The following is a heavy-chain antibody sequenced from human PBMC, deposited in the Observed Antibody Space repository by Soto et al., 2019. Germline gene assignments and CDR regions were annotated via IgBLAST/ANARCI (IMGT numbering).Heavy chain of an antibody. CDR3: ANRAPAEGYSSLFDY. CDR2: ISSSSSYI. Sequence: GGSLRLSCAASGFTFSSYSMNWVRQAPGKGLEWVSSISSSSSYIYYADSVKGRFTISRDTAKNSLFLQINSLGAVDTAVYSCANRAPAEGYSSLFDYWGQGTLVTVSS. J-gene: IGHJ4*02. D-gene: IGHD6-13*01. CDR1: GFTFSSYS. V-gene: IGHV3-21*01.